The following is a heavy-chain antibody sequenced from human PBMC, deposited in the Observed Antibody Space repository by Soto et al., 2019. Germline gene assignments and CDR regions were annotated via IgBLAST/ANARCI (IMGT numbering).Heavy chain of an antibody. D-gene: IGHD3-10*01. Sequence: SETLSLTCTVSGGSISSSSYYWGWIRQPPGKGLEWIGSIYYSGSTYYNPSLKSRVTISVDTSKNQFSLKLSSVTAADTAVYYCAGTYYYGSGSYYRTNWFDPWGQGTLVTVSS. J-gene: IGHJ5*02. CDR2: IYYSGST. CDR1: GGSISSSSYY. V-gene: IGHV4-39*01. CDR3: AGTYYYGSGSYYRTNWFDP.